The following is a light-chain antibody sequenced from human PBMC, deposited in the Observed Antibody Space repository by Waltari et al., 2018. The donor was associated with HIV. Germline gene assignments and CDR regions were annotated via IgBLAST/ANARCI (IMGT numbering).Light chain of an antibody. Sequence: QSVLTQPPSVSGAPGQRVTISCTGRSSNIGAGYDVHWYQQLPGTAPKLLIHGNSDRPSGVPDRFSGSKSGTSASLAITGLQAEDEADYYCQSFDSSLSGSRVFGGGTKLTVL. V-gene: IGLV1-40*01. CDR2: GNS. CDR3: QSFDSSLSGSRV. CDR1: SSNIGAGYD. J-gene: IGLJ2*01.